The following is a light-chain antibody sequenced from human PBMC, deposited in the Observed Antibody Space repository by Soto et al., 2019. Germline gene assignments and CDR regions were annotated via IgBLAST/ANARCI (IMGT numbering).Light chain of an antibody. CDR3: QQSNSYSWT. J-gene: IGKJ1*01. CDR1: QSISSW. Sequence: DIQRTQSPSTLSASVGDIFTITGRASQSISSWLAGYQQKPGKAPKLLIYDASSLESGVPSRFSGSGSGTDFTLTISSLQPDDFATYYCQQSNSYSWTFGHGTKVEIK. V-gene: IGKV1-5*01. CDR2: DAS.